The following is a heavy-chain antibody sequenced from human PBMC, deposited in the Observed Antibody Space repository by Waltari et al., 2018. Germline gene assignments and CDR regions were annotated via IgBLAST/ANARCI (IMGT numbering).Heavy chain of an antibody. Sequence: QVQLQESGPGLVKPSETLSLTCAVSGDSLTSASYWGWIRQPPVKGLEWIGYVYHFGSSSYNPSLKSRVTMSVDTSKRQFSLNLSSVTAADTAVYYCARHESAHYGGFDSWGRGTLVTVSA. V-gene: IGHV4-38-2*01. D-gene: IGHD4-17*01. J-gene: IGHJ4*02. CDR3: ARHESAHYGGFDS. CDR2: VYHFGSS. CDR1: GDSLTSASY.